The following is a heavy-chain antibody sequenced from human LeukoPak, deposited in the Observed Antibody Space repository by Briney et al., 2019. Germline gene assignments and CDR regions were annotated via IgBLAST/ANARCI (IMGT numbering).Heavy chain of an antibody. V-gene: IGHV1-69*05. CDR2: IIPIFGTA. CDR1: GGTFSSYA. J-gene: IGHJ4*02. Sequence: SVKVSCKASGGTFSSYAISWVRQAPGQGLEWMGRIIPIFGTANYAQKFKGRVTVTRDTSTSTVYMELRTLRSEDTAIYYCIREYEGGYFDYWGQGTLVTVTS. D-gene: IGHD2-8*01. CDR3: IREYEGGYFDY.